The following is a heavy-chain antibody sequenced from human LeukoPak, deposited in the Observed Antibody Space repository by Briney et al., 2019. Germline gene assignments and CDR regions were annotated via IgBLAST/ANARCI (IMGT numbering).Heavy chain of an antibody. Sequence: PGGSLRLSCAASGFTFSSYGMHWVRQAPGKGLEWVANIKQDGSEKYYVDSVKGRFTISRDNAKNSLYLQMNSLRAEDTAVYYCARESYSGSYGFDYWGQGTLVTVSS. V-gene: IGHV3-7*01. CDR2: IKQDGSEK. D-gene: IGHD1-26*01. J-gene: IGHJ4*02. CDR1: GFTFSSYG. CDR3: ARESYSGSYGFDY.